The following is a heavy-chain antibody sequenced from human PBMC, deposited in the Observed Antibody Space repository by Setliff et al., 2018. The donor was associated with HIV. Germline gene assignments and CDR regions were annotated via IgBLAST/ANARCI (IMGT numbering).Heavy chain of an antibody. CDR1: GFSFSNSW. V-gene: IGHV3-7*01. J-gene: IGHJ4*02. CDR3: ATFADGPDS. CDR2: IKEDGREK. D-gene: IGHD3-3*01. Sequence: GESLTISCAASGFSFSNSWMTWVRQAPGKGLEWVATIKEDGREKYYVGSVKGRFTISRDNAKRSLYLQMNRLKTDDTAFYYCATFADGPDSWGQGTLVTVSS.